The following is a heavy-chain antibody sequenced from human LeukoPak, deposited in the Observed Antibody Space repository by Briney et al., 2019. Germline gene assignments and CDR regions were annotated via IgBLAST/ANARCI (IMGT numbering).Heavy chain of an antibody. J-gene: IGHJ4*02. CDR3: AVLDSSGSFDY. D-gene: IGHD3-22*01. CDR1: GFTFSSYG. CDR2: IRNDGSNK. V-gene: IGHV3-30*02. Sequence: GGSVRLSCAASGFTFSSYGMHWVRQAPGKGLDWVAFIRNDGSNKYYADSVKGRFTISRDNSKNTLYVQMNSLRAEDTAVYYCAVLDSSGSFDYWGQGTLVTVSS.